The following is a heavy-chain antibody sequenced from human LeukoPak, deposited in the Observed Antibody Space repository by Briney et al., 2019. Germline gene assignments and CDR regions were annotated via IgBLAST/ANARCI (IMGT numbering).Heavy chain of an antibody. CDR1: GGTFSSYA. CDR2: IIPIFGTA. D-gene: IGHD1-26*01. CDR3: ARGLVGAADY. Sequence: PVKVSCKASGGTFSSYAISWARQAPGQGLEWMGGIIPIFGTANYAQKFQGRVTITTDESTSTAYMELSSLRSEDTAVYYCARGLVGAADYWGQGTLVTVSS. J-gene: IGHJ4*02. V-gene: IGHV1-69*05.